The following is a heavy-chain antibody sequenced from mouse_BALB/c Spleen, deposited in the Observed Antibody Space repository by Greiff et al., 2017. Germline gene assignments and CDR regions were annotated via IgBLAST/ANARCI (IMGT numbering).Heavy chain of an antibody. J-gene: IGHJ1*01. D-gene: IGHD2-1*01. CDR1: GFSLTSYG. CDR3: ARDRDGNYGYFDV. Sequence: VQRVESGPGLVAPSQSLSITCTVSGFSLTSYGVHWVRQPPGKGLEWLGVIWAGGSTNYNSALMSRLSISKDNSKSQVFLKMNSLQTDDTAMYYCARDRDGNYGYFDVWGAGTTVTVSS. CDR2: IWAGGST. V-gene: IGHV2-9*02.